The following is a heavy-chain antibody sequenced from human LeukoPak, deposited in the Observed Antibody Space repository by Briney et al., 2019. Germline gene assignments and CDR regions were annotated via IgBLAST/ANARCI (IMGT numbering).Heavy chain of an antibody. D-gene: IGHD1-1*01. CDR2: IYSGGST. J-gene: IGHJ6*02. Sequence: GGSLRLSCAASGFTVSSNYMSWVRQAPGKGLEWVSVIYSGGSTYYADSVKGRFTISRDNSKNTLYLQMNSLRAEDTAVYYCARDPGTAGGYYGMDVWGQGTTVTVSS. CDR3: ARDPGTAGGYYGMDV. CDR1: GFTVSSNY. V-gene: IGHV3-53*01.